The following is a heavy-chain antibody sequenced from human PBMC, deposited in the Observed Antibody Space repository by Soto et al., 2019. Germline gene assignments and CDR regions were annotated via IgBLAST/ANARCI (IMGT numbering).Heavy chain of an antibody. J-gene: IGHJ6*02. CDR1: GFTFISYS. CDR3: ARGGYCSSTSCYRLYYYYGMDV. D-gene: IGHD2-2*01. V-gene: IGHV3-48*02. Sequence: PWGSLRLSCAASGFTFISYSMNWFRQSPGKWLEWVSYISSSSSTIYYADSVKGRFTISRDNAKNSLYLQMNSLRDEDTAVYYCARGGYCSSTSCYRLYYYYGMDVWGQGTTVTVSS. CDR2: ISSSSSTI.